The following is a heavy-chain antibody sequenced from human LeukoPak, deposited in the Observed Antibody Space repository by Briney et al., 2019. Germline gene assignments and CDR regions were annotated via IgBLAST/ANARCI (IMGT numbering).Heavy chain of an antibody. CDR1: GFTFSSYA. CDR3: ANRIAVAGTVY. J-gene: IGHJ4*02. CDR2: ISGSGGSA. D-gene: IGHD6-19*01. Sequence: GGSLRLSCAASGFTFSSYAMSWVRQAPGKGLEWVSAISGSGGSAYYADSVKGRFTISRDNSKNTLYLQMNSLRAEDTAVYYCANRIAVAGTVYWGQGTLVTVSS. V-gene: IGHV3-23*01.